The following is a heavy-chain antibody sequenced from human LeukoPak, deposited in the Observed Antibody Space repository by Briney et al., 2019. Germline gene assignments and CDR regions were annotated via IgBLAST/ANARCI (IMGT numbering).Heavy chain of an antibody. CDR3: ARDREERGYYYGMDV. D-gene: IGHD1-1*01. J-gene: IGHJ6*02. CDR2: ISGSGGTT. V-gene: IGHV3-23*01. CDR1: GFTFSSYA. Sequence: SGGSLRLSCAASGFTFSSYAMTWVRQAPGRGLEWVSVISGSGGTTYYTDSVKGRFTISRDNSKNTLYLQMNSLRAEDTAVYYCARDREERGYYYGMDVWGQGTTVTVSS.